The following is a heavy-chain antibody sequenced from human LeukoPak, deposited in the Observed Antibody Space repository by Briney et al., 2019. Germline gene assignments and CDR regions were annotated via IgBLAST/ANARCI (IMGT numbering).Heavy chain of an antibody. V-gene: IGHV4-59*08. CDR2: IYYSGST. Sequence: PSETLSLTCTVSGGSIRSYYWSWIRQPPGKGLEWIAYIYYSGSTNYNPSLKSRVTISVDTSKNQFSLKLSSVTAADTAVYYCARHYYDSSGPPLDYWGQGTLVTVSS. CDR3: ARHYYDSSGPPLDY. D-gene: IGHD3-22*01. CDR1: GGSIRSYY. J-gene: IGHJ4*02.